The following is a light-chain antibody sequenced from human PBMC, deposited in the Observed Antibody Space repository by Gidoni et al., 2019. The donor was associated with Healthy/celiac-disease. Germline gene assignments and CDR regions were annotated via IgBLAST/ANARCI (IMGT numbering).Light chain of an antibody. Sequence: DIQMTQSPSTLSASVGERVTITCRASQSISSWLAWYQQKPGKAPKLLIYKASSLESGVPSRFSGSGSGTEFTLTISSLQPDDFATYYCQQYNSYHTFGQGTKLEIK. V-gene: IGKV1-5*03. CDR2: KAS. CDR3: QQYNSYHT. CDR1: QSISSW. J-gene: IGKJ2*01.